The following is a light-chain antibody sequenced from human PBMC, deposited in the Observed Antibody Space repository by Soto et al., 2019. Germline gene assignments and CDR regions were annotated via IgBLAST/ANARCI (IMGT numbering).Light chain of an antibody. J-gene: IGKJ1*01. CDR3: QPYNSYSRT. Sequence: DIQMTQSPSTLSASARLTVTITCRASESISNFLAWYQQKPGKAPNLLIYKASSLESGVPSRFSGSGSGTEFTLTISSLQPDDFATYYCQPYNSYSRTFGQGTKVDIK. CDR2: KAS. CDR1: ESISNF. V-gene: IGKV1-5*03.